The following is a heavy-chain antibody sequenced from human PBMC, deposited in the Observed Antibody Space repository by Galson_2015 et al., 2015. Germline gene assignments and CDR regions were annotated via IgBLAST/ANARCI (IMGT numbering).Heavy chain of an antibody. V-gene: IGHV1-69*06. Sequence: SVKVSCKASGGSFSIYAISWVRQAPGQGPQWMGGITPIFGTANYAQKFQGRVTITAEKSTSIVYMELRSLKSEDTAVYYCATMSLNRRTNIFPYCYSGKGTLVTVSS. D-gene: IGHD2-2*01. CDR1: GGSFSIYA. CDR2: ITPIFGTA. CDR3: ATMSLNRRTNIFPYCY. J-gene: IGHJ4*02.